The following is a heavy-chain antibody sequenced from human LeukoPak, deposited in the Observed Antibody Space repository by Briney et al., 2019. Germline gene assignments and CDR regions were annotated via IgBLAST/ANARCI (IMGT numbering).Heavy chain of an antibody. CDR2: IIPILGIA. CDR1: GGTFSSYA. J-gene: IGHJ6*02. V-gene: IGHV1-69*04. Sequence: AASVKVSCKASGGTFSSYAISWVRQAPGQGLEWMGRIIPILGIANYAQKFQGRVTITADKSTSAAYMELSSLRSEDTAVYYCARGSSLDYGDYKGMDVWGQGTTVTVSS. D-gene: IGHD4-17*01. CDR3: ARGSSLDYGDYKGMDV.